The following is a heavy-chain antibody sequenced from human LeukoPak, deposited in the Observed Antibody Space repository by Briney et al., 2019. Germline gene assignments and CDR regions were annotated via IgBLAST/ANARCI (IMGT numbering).Heavy chain of an antibody. J-gene: IGHJ6*04. Sequence: PSGTLSLTCAVSGGSISSSNWWSWVRQPPGKGLEWIGEIYHSGSTNYNPSLKSRVTIPVDKSKNQFSLKLSSATAADTAVYYCARVKGGAKDYYGMDVWGKGTTVTVSS. CDR2: IYHSGST. V-gene: IGHV4-4*02. CDR3: ARVKGGAKDYYGMDV. D-gene: IGHD4/OR15-4a*01. CDR1: GGSISSSNW.